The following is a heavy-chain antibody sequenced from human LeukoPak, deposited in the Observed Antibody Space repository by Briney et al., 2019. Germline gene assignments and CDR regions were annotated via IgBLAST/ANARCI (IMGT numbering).Heavy chain of an antibody. CDR1: GFTFSNYW. CDR2: IKQGGSEK. Sequence: GGSLRLSCAASGFTFSNYWMSWVRQPPGKGLEWVANIKQGGSEKYYVDSVKGRFTISRDNAKNSLYLQMNSLRAEDTAVYYCAASNGDFDYWGQGILVTVSS. J-gene: IGHJ4*02. V-gene: IGHV3-7*03. CDR3: AASNGDFDY. D-gene: IGHD4-17*01.